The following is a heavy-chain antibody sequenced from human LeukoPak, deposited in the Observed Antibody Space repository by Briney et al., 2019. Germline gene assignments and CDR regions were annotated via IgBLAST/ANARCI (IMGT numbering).Heavy chain of an antibody. D-gene: IGHD2-8*01. CDR3: AKTSGYQIFYPMDV. J-gene: IGHJ6*02. V-gene: IGHV3-23*01. Sequence: PGGSLRLSCITSGFVFEDYAVNWVRRAPGKXXXXXXXXNGHGVXIXXAESVKGRXTISRNNSRNTVSLQINSLRAEDTAIYYCAKTSGYQIFYPMDVWGQGTTVTVSS. CDR1: GFVFEDYA. CDR2: XNGHGVXI.